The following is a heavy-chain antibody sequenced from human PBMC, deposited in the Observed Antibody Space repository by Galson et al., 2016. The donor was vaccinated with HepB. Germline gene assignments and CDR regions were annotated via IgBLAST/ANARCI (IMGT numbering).Heavy chain of an antibody. CDR3: ARDGYYYDSSGYYQTYYGMDV. Sequence: SLRLSCAASGFTFSSYGMHWVRQAPGKGLEWVAIIWYDGSDKYCADSVKGRFTISRVNSKNALYLQLNSLRAEDTALYYCARDGYYYDSSGYYQTYYGMDVWGQGTTVTVSS. CDR1: GFTFSSYG. V-gene: IGHV3-33*01. CDR2: IWYDGSDK. J-gene: IGHJ6*02. D-gene: IGHD3-22*01.